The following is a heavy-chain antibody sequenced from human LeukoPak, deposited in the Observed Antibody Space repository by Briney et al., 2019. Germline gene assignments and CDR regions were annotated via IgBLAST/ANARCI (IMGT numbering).Heavy chain of an antibody. J-gene: IGHJ6*03. D-gene: IGHD5-12*01. V-gene: IGHV1-69*05. CDR3: AGSSGYDDMDV. CDR2: IIPIFGTA. CDR1: GYTFTGYY. Sequence: SVKVSCKASGYTFTGYYMHWVRQAPGQGLEWMGRIIPIFGTANYAQKFQGRVTITTDESTSTAYMELSSLRSEDTAVYYCAGSSGYDDMDVWGKGTTATVSS.